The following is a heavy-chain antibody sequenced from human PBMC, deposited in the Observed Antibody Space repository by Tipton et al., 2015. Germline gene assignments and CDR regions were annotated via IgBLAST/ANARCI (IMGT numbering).Heavy chain of an antibody. V-gene: IGHV4-38-2*01. Sequence: GLVKPSETLSLTCAVSAYSISSDYYWGWIRQPPGKGLEWIGSISHNPSLKSRVTMSRDTSKNQFSLKRTSVTAADTAVYYCACQDYDSLTRDYQTVDYWGQGTLVTVSS. CDR2: ISH. D-gene: IGHD3-9*01. J-gene: IGHJ4*02. CDR1: AYSISSDYY. CDR3: ACQDYDSLTRDYQTVDY.